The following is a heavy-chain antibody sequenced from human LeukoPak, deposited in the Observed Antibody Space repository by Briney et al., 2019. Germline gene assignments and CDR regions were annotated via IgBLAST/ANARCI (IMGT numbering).Heavy chain of an antibody. D-gene: IGHD4-17*01. V-gene: IGHV3-30*04. CDR2: TSYDGTNK. CDR3: AADYGDYLSPSD. J-gene: IGHJ4*02. Sequence: GGSLRLSCAASGFNFRDSAMHWVRQPPGKGLEGVAVTSYDGTNKYYADSVKGRFTISRDNSKNTPYLQMNSLTLEDTAVYYCAADYGDYLSPSDWGQGTLVTVSS. CDR1: GFNFRDSA.